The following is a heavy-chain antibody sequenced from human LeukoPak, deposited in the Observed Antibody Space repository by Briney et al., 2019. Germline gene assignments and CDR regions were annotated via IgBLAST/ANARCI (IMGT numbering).Heavy chain of an antibody. V-gene: IGHV4-34*01. CDR1: GGSFSGCY. D-gene: IGHD2-21*01. CDR2: INHSGSA. J-gene: IGHJ5*02. Sequence: SETLSLTCAVYGGSFSGCYCNWIRQPPGKGLDLIGEINHSGSANYNPSPNRRVTVSVEAAKTKYPLMLRSVTAADTAVYYCAIGLSRTRIWLWWWYWFDLWPQGTLVSVFS. CDR3: AIGLSRTRIWLWWWYWFDL.